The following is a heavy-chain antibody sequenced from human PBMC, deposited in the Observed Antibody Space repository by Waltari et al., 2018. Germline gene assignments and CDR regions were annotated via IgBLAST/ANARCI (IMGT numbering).Heavy chain of an antibody. D-gene: IGHD1-26*01. CDR2: IIPILGIA. CDR1: GGTFSSYA. J-gene: IGHJ6*03. CDR3: ARVYKVGATTGPPSYYYYMDV. V-gene: IGHV1-69*04. Sequence: QVQLVQSGAEVKKPGSSVKVSCKASGGTFSSYAISWVRQAPGQGLEWMGGIIPILGIANYAQKFQGRVTITADESTSTAYMELSSLRSEDTAVYYCARVYKVGATTGPPSYYYYMDVWGKGTTVTVSS.